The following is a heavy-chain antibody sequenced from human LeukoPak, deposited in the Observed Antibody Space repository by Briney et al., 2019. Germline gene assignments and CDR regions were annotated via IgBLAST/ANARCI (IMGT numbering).Heavy chain of an antibody. CDR1: GYTFTSYG. D-gene: IGHD2-15*01. CDR3: ARGPYCSGGTCYSQYFDY. V-gene: IGHV1-18*01. CDR2: ISAYNGNT. Sequence: ASVKVSCKASGYTFTSYGISWVRQAPGQGLEWMGWISAYNGNTNYAQKLQGRVTMTTDTSTSTAYMELRSLRSDDTAVYYCARGPYCSGGTCYSQYFDYWGQGNLVTVSS. J-gene: IGHJ4*02.